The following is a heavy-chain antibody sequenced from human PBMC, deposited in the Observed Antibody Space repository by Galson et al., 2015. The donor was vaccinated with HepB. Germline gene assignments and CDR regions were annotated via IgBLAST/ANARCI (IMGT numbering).Heavy chain of an antibody. D-gene: IGHD6-6*01. V-gene: IGHV1-18*01. CDR3: ASGWGIAAPDSSFDY. CDR2: ISAYNGNT. CDR1: GYTFTSYG. Sequence: SVKVSCKASGYTFTSYGISWVRQAPGQGLEWMGWISAYNGNTNYAQKLKGRVTMTTDTSTSTAYMELRSLRSDDTAVYYCASGWGIAAPDSSFDYWGQGTLVTVSS. J-gene: IGHJ4*02.